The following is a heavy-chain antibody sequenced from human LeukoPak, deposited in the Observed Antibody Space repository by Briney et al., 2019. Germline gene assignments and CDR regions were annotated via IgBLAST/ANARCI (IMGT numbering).Heavy chain of an antibody. CDR1: GGSISSYY. Sequence: SETLSLTCTVSGGSISSYYWSWLRQPPGKGLEWIGYIYYSGSTNYNPSLKSRVTISVDTSKNQFSLKLSSVTAADTAVYYCARGGGYNTPGIWGQGTMVTVSS. CDR3: ARGGGYNTPGI. V-gene: IGHV4-59*01. J-gene: IGHJ3*02. CDR2: IYYSGST. D-gene: IGHD5-24*01.